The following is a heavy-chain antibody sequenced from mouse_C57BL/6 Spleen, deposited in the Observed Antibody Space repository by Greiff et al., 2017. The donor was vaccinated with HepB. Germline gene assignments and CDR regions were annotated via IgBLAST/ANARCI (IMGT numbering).Heavy chain of an antibody. CDR3: ARWADGYYWYFDV. D-gene: IGHD2-3*01. Sequence: VQLQQSGPELVKPGASVKISCKASGYTFTDYYMNWVKQSHGKSLEWIGDINPNNGGTSYNQKFKGKATLTVDKSSSTSYMELRSLTSEDSAVYYCARWADGYYWYFDVWGTGTTVTVSS. CDR1: GYTFTDYY. J-gene: IGHJ1*03. CDR2: INPNNGGT. V-gene: IGHV1-26*01.